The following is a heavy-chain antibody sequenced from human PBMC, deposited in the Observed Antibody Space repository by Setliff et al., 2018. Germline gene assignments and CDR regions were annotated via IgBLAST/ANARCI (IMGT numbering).Heavy chain of an antibody. CDR1: GGPISSYY. D-gene: IGHD6-19*01. CDR3: AIEQWLAPPGYSSMDV. V-gene: IGHV4-4*07. J-gene: IGHJ6*03. CDR2: IYIGVSA. Sequence: PSETLSLTCTVSGGPISSYYWSWIRQPAGKGLEWIGHIYIGVSANYNPSLKSRVTMSIDTSKNQFSLKLNSVTAADMAVYYCAIEQWLAPPGYSSMDVWPPWSSVTVSS.